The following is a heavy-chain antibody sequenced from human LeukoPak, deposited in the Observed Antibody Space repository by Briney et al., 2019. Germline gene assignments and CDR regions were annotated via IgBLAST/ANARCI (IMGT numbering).Heavy chain of an antibody. Sequence: GGSLRLSCAASGFTFSSYELNWVRQTPGKGLEWVSYISSSGSSIYYADSVKGRFTISRDNAKNSLCLQMNSLRAEDTAVYYCARDWEEQWSDWGQGTLVTVSS. CDR1: GFTFSSYE. V-gene: IGHV3-48*03. J-gene: IGHJ4*02. CDR3: ARDWEEQWSD. D-gene: IGHD6-19*01. CDR2: ISSSGSSI.